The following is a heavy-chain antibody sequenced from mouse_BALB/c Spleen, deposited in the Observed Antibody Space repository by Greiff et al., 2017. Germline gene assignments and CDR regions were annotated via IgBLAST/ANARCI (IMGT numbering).Heavy chain of an antibody. V-gene: IGHV3-8*02. D-gene: IGHD1-1*01. CDR3: ARCVTTVDYFDY. CDR2: ISYSGST. J-gene: IGHJ2*01. CDR1: GDSITSGY. Sequence: EVKLMESGPSLVKPSQTLSLTCSVTGDSITSGYWNWIRKFPGNKLEYMGYISYSGSTYYNPSLKSRISITRDTSKNQYYLQLNSVTTEDTATYYCARCVTTVDYFDYWGQGTTLTVSS.